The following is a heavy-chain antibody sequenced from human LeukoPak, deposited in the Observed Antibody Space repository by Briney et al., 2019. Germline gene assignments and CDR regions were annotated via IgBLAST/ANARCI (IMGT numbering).Heavy chain of an antibody. CDR1: GFTFTSDG. V-gene: IGHV3-30*02. CDR2: IRYDGCNK. J-gene: IGHJ3*02. D-gene: IGHD6-13*01. CDR3: PKHPYSSSTNLAFDM. Sequence: GGSLILSWAASGFTFTSDGMHWVRQAPGQGLEWLAFIRYDGCNKFYAESVKRRFTMSRDNSNKTLYLHMNSMRGEHTAVYYCPKHPYSSSTNLAFDMWGQVPIVPVSS.